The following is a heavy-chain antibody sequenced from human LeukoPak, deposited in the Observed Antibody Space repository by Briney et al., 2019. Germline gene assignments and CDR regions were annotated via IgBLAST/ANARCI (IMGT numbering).Heavy chain of an antibody. V-gene: IGHV3-30*04. Sequence: GGSLRLSCAASGFTFSSYAMHWVRQAPGKGLEWVAVISYDGSNKYYADSVKGRFTISRGNSKNTLYLQMNSLRAEDTAVYYCARVQQLVFGDFDYWGQGTLVTVSS. J-gene: IGHJ4*02. D-gene: IGHD6-13*01. CDR1: GFTFSSYA. CDR2: ISYDGSNK. CDR3: ARVQQLVFGDFDY.